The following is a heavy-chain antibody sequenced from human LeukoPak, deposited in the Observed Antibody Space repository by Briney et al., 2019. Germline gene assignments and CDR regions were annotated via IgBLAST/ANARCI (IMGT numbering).Heavy chain of an antibody. CDR3: ARLELRPSWFDP. CDR2: IYNSGIT. J-gene: IGHJ5*02. V-gene: IGHV4-4*09. Sequence: SETLSLTCTVSGGSVSSHFWSWIRQPPGKGLEWIGYIYNSGITNYNPSLKSRVTMSVDTSKNQFSLKLSSVTAADTAVYYCARLELRPSWFDPWGQGTLVTVSS. CDR1: GGSVSSHF. D-gene: IGHD1-7*01.